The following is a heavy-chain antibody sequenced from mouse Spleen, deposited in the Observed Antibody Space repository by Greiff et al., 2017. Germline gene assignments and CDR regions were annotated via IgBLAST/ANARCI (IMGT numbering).Heavy chain of an antibody. Sequence: EVQRVESGGGLVKPGGSLKLSCAASGFTFSDYGMHWVRQAPEKGLEWVAYISSGSSTIYYADTVKGRFTISRDNAKNTLFLQMTSLRSEDTAMYYCARRNYGNSYAMDYWGQGTSVTVSS. CDR2: ISSGSSTI. D-gene: IGHD2-1*01. CDR3: ARRNYGNSYAMDY. J-gene: IGHJ4*01. CDR1: GFTFSDYG. V-gene: IGHV5-17*01.